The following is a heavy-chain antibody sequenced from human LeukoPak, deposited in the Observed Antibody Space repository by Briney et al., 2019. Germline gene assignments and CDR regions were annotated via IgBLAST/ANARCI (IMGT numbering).Heavy chain of an antibody. CDR3: ARRGLIFVVVQGERRVYYLEY. Sequence: GASVKVSCEASGYTFTDYQIHWVRQAPGQGLEWMGWINPKRGDTKYAPRFQGRVTLTRDTAISTGYMELNRLKPDDTAVYYCARRGLIFVVVQGERRVYYLEYWGQGTLVTVSS. CDR2: INPKRGDT. D-gene: IGHD3-22*01. J-gene: IGHJ4*02. V-gene: IGHV1-2*02. CDR1: GYTFTDYQ.